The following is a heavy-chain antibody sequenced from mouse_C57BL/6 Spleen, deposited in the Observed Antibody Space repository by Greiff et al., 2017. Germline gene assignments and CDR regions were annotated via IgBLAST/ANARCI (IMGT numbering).Heavy chain of an antibody. CDR2: IDPSDSYT. CDR3: ARRGVFAY. Sequence: QVQLQQPGAELVKPGASVKLSCKASGYTFTSYWMQWVKQRPGQGLEWIGEIDPSDSYTNYNQKFKDKATLTVDTSSSTAYMQLSSLTSEDSAVYYCARRGVFAYWGQGTLVTVSA. V-gene: IGHV1-50*01. J-gene: IGHJ3*01. CDR1: GYTFTSYW.